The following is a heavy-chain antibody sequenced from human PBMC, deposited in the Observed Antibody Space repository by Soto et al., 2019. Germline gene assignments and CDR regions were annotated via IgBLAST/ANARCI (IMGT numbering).Heavy chain of an antibody. Sequence: QVPLVQSGAEVKKPGASVKVSCKASGYTFTSYEINWVRQDTGQGLEWMGWMNPNSGNTGYAQKFQGRGTMTRNTAISTAYMELSRLRSEDTAVYYCARGQSGYRRSLSPNDYCGQVALVTVSS. CDR2: MNPNSGNT. CDR3: ARGQSGYRRSLSPNDY. CDR1: GYTFTSYE. V-gene: IGHV1-8*01. D-gene: IGHD6-13*01. J-gene: IGHJ4*02.